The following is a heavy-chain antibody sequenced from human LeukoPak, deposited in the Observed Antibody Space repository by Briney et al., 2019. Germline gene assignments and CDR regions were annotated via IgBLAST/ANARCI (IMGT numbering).Heavy chain of an antibody. CDR1: GGSISSYY. Sequence: PSETLSLTCTVSGGSISSYYWSWIRQPPGKGLEWIGYIYYSGSTNYNPSLKSRVTISVDTSKNQFSLKLTSVTAADTAVYYCAGEDAQEGTNAFDIWGQGTMVTVSS. D-gene: IGHD2-2*01. J-gene: IGHJ3*02. CDR3: AGEDAQEGTNAFDI. V-gene: IGHV4-59*01. CDR2: IYYSGST.